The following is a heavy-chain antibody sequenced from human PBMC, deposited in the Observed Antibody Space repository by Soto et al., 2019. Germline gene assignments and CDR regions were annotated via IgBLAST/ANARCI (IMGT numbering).Heavy chain of an antibody. CDR1: GGSISSSNW. V-gene: IGHV4-4*02. Sequence: QVQLQESGPGLVKPSGTLSLTCAVSGGSISSSNWWSWVRQPPGKGLEWIGEIYHSGSTNYNPSLKIRVTISVDKSKIQFSLKLSSVTAADTAVYYCARVSGSYYYGMDVWGQGTTVTVSS. CDR2: IYHSGST. D-gene: IGHD1-26*01. J-gene: IGHJ6*02. CDR3: ARVSGSYYYGMDV.